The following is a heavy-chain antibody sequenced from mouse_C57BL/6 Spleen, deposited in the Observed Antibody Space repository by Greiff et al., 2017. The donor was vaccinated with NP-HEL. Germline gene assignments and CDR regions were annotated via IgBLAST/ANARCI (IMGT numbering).Heavy chain of an antibody. CDR1: GYAFSSSW. CDR3: ARWLLQVYAMDY. D-gene: IGHD2-3*01. Sequence: VQLQQSGPELVKPGASVKISCKASGYAFSSSWMNWVKQRPGKGLEWIGRIYPGDGDTNYNGKFKGKATLTADKSSSTAYMQLSSLTSEDSAVYFCARWLLQVYAMDYWGQGTSVTVSS. J-gene: IGHJ4*01. V-gene: IGHV1-82*01. CDR2: IYPGDGDT.